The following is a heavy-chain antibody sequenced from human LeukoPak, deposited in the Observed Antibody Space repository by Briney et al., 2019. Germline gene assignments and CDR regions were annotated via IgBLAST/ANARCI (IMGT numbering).Heavy chain of an antibody. CDR1: GFTFSSYR. V-gene: IGHV3-21*01. CDR2: ISSSSSYI. Sequence: GGSLRLSWAASGFTFSSYRMNWVRQAPGKGLEWVSSISSSSSYIYYADSVKGRFTISRDNAKNSLYLQMNSLRAEDTAVYYCARDLGSGYDFDYWGQGTLVTVSS. D-gene: IGHD5-12*01. J-gene: IGHJ4*02. CDR3: ARDLGSGYDFDY.